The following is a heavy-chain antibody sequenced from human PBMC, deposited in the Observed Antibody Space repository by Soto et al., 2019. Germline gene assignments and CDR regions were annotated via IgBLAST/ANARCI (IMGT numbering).Heavy chain of an antibody. CDR1: GFTFSSYA. V-gene: IGHV3-30-3*01. D-gene: IGHD4-17*01. CDR3: ARDRRGDYGEQGLYCYYGMDV. Sequence: GGSLRLSCAASGFTFSSYAMHWVRQAPGKGLEWVAVISYDGSNKYYADSVKGRFTISRDNSKNTLYLQMNSLRAEDTAVYYCARDRRGDYGEQGLYCYYGMDVWGQGTTVTVSS. CDR2: ISYDGSNK. J-gene: IGHJ6*02.